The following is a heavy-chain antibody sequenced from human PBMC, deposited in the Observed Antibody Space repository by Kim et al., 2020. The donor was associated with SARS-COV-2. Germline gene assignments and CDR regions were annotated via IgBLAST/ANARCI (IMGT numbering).Heavy chain of an antibody. D-gene: IGHD6-13*01. V-gene: IGHV1-18*04. CDR1: GYTFTSYG. J-gene: IGHJ5*02. CDR2: ISAYNGNT. Sequence: ASVKVSCKASGYTFTSYGISWVRQAPGQGLEWMGWISAYNGNTNYAQKLQGRVTMTTDTSTSTAYMELRSLRSDDTAVYYCARDTDLPSSSWYSLFSRGRTTKNWFDPWGQGTLVTVSS. CDR3: ARDTDLPSSSWYSLFSRGRTTKNWFDP.